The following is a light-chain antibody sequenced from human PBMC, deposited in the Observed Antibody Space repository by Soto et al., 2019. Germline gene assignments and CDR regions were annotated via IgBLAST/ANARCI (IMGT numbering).Light chain of an antibody. Sequence: EIVMTQSPATLSVSPGERATLSCRASQSVSNNLAWYQQKPGQAPRLLIYGASTRATGVPARFSGSGSGTEFTLTISSLQSEDFAIYYCQQYNNWITFGQGTLLEIK. CDR3: QQYNNWIT. CDR1: QSVSNN. V-gene: IGKV3-15*01. J-gene: IGKJ5*01. CDR2: GAS.